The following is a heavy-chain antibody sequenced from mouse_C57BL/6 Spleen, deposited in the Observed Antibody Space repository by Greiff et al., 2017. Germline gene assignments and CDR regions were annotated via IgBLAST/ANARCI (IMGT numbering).Heavy chain of an antibody. V-gene: IGHV3-6*01. J-gene: IGHJ4*01. CDR2: ISYDGSN. CDR3: AKGSYRYAMDD. Sequence: ESGPGLVKPSQSLSLTCSVTGYSITSGYYWNWIRQFPGNKLEWMGYISYDGSNNYHPSLKNRISITRDTSTNQFFLKLNTVTTEDTATYYCAKGSYRYAMDDRGQGTSVTVAS. CDR1: GYSITSGYY. D-gene: IGHD6-1*01.